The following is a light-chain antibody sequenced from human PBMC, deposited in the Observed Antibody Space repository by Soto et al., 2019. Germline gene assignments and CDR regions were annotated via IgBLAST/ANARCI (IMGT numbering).Light chain of an antibody. J-gene: IGKJ4*01. Sequence: DIVLTQSPGTLSLSPGETATLSCRASQSGSGNFLAWYQQKPGQAPRVLIYGASTRATDIPDRFSGSGSGTDFSLTISRLEPEDFAVYYCQQYGSSPLTFGGGTKVDIK. CDR1: QSGSGNF. CDR2: GAS. CDR3: QQYGSSPLT. V-gene: IGKV3-20*01.